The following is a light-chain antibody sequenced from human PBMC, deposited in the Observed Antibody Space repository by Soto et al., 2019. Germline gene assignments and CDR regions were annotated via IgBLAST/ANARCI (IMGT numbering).Light chain of an antibody. CDR1: SSDIGDSNY. CDR2: DVS. V-gene: IGLV2-14*03. J-gene: IGLJ1*01. CDR3: SSFRSSSTSYV. Sequence: QSVLTQPASVSGSPRQSITISCTGTSSDIGDSNYVSWYQQHPGKAPKLVMYDVSNPPAGVSNRFSGSKSANTASLTISGLQAEDEADYYCSSFRSSSTSYVFGTGTKLTVL.